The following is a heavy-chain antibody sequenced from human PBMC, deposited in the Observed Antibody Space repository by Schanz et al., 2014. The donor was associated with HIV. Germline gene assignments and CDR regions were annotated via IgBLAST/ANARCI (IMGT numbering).Heavy chain of an antibody. J-gene: IGHJ6*02. CDR3: AKVATWDYYGMDV. V-gene: IGHV3-21*01. CDR2: ISTSGYI. Sequence: EVQLLESGGGLVQPGGSLRLSCAASGFTLSSYTMTWVRQAPGKGLEWVSSISTSGYIYYADSVKGRFSISRDSAKNALYLQMNSLRGDDTAVYYCAKVATWDYYGMDVWGQGTLVTVSS. CDR1: GFTLSSYT.